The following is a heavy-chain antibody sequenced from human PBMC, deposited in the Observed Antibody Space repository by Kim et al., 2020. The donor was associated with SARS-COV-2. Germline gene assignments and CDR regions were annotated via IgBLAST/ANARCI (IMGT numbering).Heavy chain of an antibody. V-gene: IGHV1-69*04. CDR2: A. J-gene: IGHJ5*02. CDR3: AREETGVVIGL. Sequence: ANYAQKFQGRVTLTAYKSTSTAYMELSSLRSEDTAVYYCAREETGVVIGLWGQGTLVTVSS. D-gene: IGHD3-3*01.